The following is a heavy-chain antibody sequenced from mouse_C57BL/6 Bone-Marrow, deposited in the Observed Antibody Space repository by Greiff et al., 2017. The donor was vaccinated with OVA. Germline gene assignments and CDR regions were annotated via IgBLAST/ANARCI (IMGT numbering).Heavy chain of an antibody. CDR2: ISSGSSTN. V-gene: IGHV5-17*01. J-gene: IGHJ4*01. CDR1: GFTFSDYG. D-gene: IGHD2-13*01. CDR3: ASGEFYAMDD. Sequence: EVMLVESGGGLVKPGGSLKLSCAASGFTFSDYGMHWVRQAPEKGLEWVAYISSGSSTNYYADTVKGRFTISRDKAKNTLFLQRTSLRSEDTAMYYCASGEFYAMDDWGQGTSVTVSS.